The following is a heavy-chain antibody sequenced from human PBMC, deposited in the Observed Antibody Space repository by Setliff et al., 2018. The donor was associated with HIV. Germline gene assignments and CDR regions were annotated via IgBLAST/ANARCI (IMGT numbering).Heavy chain of an antibody. D-gene: IGHD3-16*01. J-gene: IGHJ4*02. Sequence: SEILSLTCTVSGGSISSSSYYWGWLRQPPGKGLEWIGSLYYSGTTYYNPSLKSRLTISVDTSKNQFSQKLGSVTAADTAVYYCARRTLITGYDYWGKGTLVTVSS. CDR1: GGSISSSSYY. V-gene: IGHV4-39*01. CDR3: ARRTLITGYDY. CDR2: LYYSGTT.